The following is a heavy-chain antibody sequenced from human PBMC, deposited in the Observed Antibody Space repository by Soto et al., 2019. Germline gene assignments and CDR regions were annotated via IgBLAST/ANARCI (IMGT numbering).Heavy chain of an antibody. J-gene: IGHJ4*02. Sequence: GGSLRLSCAVSGFTFDNYGMSWVRQAPGKGLEWVSVINANGDSTYYADSVKGRFTISRDNSKNTLFLQMNSLRADDTAVYYCAKNYGGNNPGRYFHYWGQGTLVTVSS. CDR1: GFTFDNYG. V-gene: IGHV3-23*01. CDR2: INANGDST. D-gene: IGHD4-17*01. CDR3: AKNYGGNNPGRYFHY.